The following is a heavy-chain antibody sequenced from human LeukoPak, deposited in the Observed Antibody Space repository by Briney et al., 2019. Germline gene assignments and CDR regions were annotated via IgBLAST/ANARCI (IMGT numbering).Heavy chain of an antibody. CDR3: AKGAAMQGKYYYYGMDV. CDR1: GFTFSSYG. Sequence: PGGSLRLSCAASGFTFSSYGMHWVRQAPGKGLEWVAVISYDGSNKYYADSVKGRFTISRDNSKNTLYLQMNSLRAEDTAVYYCAKGAAMQGKYYYYGMDVWGQGTTVAVSS. D-gene: IGHD2-2*01. V-gene: IGHV3-30*18. J-gene: IGHJ6*02. CDR2: ISYDGSNK.